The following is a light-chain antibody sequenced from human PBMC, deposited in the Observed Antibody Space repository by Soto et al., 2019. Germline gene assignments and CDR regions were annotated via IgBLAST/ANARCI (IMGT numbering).Light chain of an antibody. CDR3: NSYTTSCTIV. Sequence: QSVLTQPASASGSPGQSITISCTGTSSDVGGYNYVSWYQQHPGKAPKLMIYEVTKRPSGVSNRFSASKSGNTASLTISGLQDEDEAAYYCNSYTTSCTIVFGGGTKLTVL. CDR2: EVT. J-gene: IGLJ2*01. V-gene: IGLV2-14*01. CDR1: SSDVGGYNY.